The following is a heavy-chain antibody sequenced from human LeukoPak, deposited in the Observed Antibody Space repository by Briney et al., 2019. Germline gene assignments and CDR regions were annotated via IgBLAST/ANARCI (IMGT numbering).Heavy chain of an antibody. V-gene: IGHV3-48*04. Sequence: PGGSLRLSCGAPGFTLSSFSMNWVRQAPGKGLEWVSYISSGRTIIYYADSVKGRFTISRDNAKISLYLQMNSLRAEDTAVYYCSRDRTTLTKASFAYWGQGTRVTVSS. D-gene: IGHD4-11*01. CDR3: SRDRTTLTKASFAY. J-gene: IGHJ4*02. CDR1: GFTLSSFS. CDR2: ISSGRTII.